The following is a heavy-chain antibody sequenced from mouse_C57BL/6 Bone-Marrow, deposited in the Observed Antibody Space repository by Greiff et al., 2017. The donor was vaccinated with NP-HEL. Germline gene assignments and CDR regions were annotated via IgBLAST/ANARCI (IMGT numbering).Heavy chain of an antibody. CDR3: ARWYLLYYDYEGYFDY. Sequence: QVHVKQSGAELARPGASVKMSCKASGYTFTSYTMHWVKQRPGQGLEWIGYINPSSGYTKYNQKFKDKATLTADKSSSTAYMQLSSLTSEDSAVYYCARWYLLYYDYEGYFDYWGQGTTLTVSS. D-gene: IGHD2-4*01. J-gene: IGHJ2*01. CDR2: INPSSGYT. V-gene: IGHV1-4*01. CDR1: GYTFTSYT.